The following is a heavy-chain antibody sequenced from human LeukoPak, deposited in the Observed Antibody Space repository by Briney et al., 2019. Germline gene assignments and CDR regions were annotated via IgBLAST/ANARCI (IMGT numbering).Heavy chain of an antibody. CDR3: ARVMVRGVIRGYYFDY. J-gene: IGHJ4*02. CDR1: GFTFSSYS. CDR2: ISSSSSYI. V-gene: IGHV3-21*01. Sequence: GGSLRLSCAASGFTFSSYSMNWVRQAPGKGLEWVSSISSSSSYIYYEDSVKGRFTISRDNAKNSLYLQMNSLRAEDTAVYYCARVMVRGVIRGYYFDYWGQGTLVTVSS. D-gene: IGHD3-10*01.